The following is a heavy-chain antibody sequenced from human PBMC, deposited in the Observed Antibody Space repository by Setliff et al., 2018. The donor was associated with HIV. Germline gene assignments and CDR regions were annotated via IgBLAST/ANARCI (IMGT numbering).Heavy chain of an antibody. Sequence: SETLSLTCSISGGSISFYYWNWLRQTPGKGLEWIAYTFDNGNTHYNPSLESRVTLSLDTSRNLFSLRLASVTAADTAVYYCGRFQAWQLVRGYYYYLDVWGRGATVTVSS. J-gene: IGHJ6*03. V-gene: IGHV4-59*01. CDR2: TFDNGNT. CDR3: GRFQAWQLVRGYYYYLDV. CDR1: GGSISFYY. D-gene: IGHD6-6*01.